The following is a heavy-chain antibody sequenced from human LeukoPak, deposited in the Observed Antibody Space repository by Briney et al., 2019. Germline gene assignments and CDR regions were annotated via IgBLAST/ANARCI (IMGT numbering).Heavy chain of an antibody. CDR3: ASGVNYFDY. V-gene: IGHV3-21*01. CDR2: ISSRRSYI. Sequence: GGSLRLSCAPSGFTFRSYNMKWVRPAPGKGLEWVSSISSRRSYIFYADSVKGRFTISRDNAKKSLYLQMISLRAEDTAVYYCASGVNYFDYWGQGTLVTVSS. D-gene: IGHD3-3*01. CDR1: GFTFRSYN. J-gene: IGHJ4*02.